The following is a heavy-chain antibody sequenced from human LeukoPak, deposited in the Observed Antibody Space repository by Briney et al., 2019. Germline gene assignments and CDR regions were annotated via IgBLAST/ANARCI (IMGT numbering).Heavy chain of an antibody. CDR2: ISGSGGST. Sequence: GGSLRLSCAASGFTFSSYAMSWVRQAPGKGLEWVSAISGSGGSTYYADSVKGRFTISRDNSKNTLYLQMNSLRAEDTAVYYCAKDVAHYYDSSGYYYIDYWGQGTLVTVSS. CDR1: GFTFSSYA. D-gene: IGHD3-22*01. V-gene: IGHV3-23*01. CDR3: AKDVAHYYDSSGYYYIDY. J-gene: IGHJ4*02.